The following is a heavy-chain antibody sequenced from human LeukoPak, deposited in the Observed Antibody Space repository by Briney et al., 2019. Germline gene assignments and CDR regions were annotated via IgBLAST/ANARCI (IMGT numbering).Heavy chain of an antibody. CDR3: ARMRTGSTEFFDN. J-gene: IGHJ4*02. V-gene: IGHV4-59*08. D-gene: IGHD1-7*01. CDR2: MSYSGSS. CDR1: GGSISSYY. Sequence: SETLSLTCTVSGGSISSYYWSWIRQPPGKGLEWIGCMSYSGSSYYDPSLNSRVAISLDTSRNLFSLNLKSVTAADTAVYYCARMRTGSTEFFDNWGQGTLVTVSS.